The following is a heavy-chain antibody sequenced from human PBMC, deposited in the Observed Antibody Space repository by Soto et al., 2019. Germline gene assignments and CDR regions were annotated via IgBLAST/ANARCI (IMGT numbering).Heavy chain of an antibody. D-gene: IGHD1-1*01. Sequence: GSLRLSCAASGFTFSSYGMHWVRQAPGKGLEWVAVISYDGSNKYYADSVKGRFTVSRDNSKKTLYLRMSSLRVEDTAIYYCAKILSVVESNWYGMDVWGHGTTVTVSS. V-gene: IGHV3-30*18. J-gene: IGHJ6*02. CDR2: ISYDGSNK. CDR1: GFTFSSYG. CDR3: AKILSVVESNWYGMDV.